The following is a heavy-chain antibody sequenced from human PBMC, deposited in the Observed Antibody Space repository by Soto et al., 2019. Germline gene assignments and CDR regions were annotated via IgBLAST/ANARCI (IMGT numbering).Heavy chain of an antibody. V-gene: IGHV4-30-4*01. CDR1: GGSISSGDYY. J-gene: IGHJ4*02. CDR2: IYYSGST. CDR3: ASLRSRHAY. D-gene: IGHD2-15*01. Sequence: SETPSLTCTVSGGSISSGDYYWSWIRHPPGKGLEWIGYIYYSGSTYYNPSLKSRVTISVDTSKNQFSLKLSSVTAADTAGYYGASLRSRHAYRAQGSPVPVSS.